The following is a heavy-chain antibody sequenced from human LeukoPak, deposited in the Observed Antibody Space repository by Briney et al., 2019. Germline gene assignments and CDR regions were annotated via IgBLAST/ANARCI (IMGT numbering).Heavy chain of an antibody. Sequence: SVKVSCKASGGTFSSYAISWVRQAPGQGLECRGGIIPIFGTANYAQKFQGRVTITADESTSTAYMELSSLRSEDTAVYYCARGRPAIAAAGTHLGYWGQGTLVTVSS. J-gene: IGHJ4*02. CDR3: ARGRPAIAAAGTHLGY. CDR2: IIPIFGTA. D-gene: IGHD6-13*01. CDR1: GGTFSSYA. V-gene: IGHV1-69*13.